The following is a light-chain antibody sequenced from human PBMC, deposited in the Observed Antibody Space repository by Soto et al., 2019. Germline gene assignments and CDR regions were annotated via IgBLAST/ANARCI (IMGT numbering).Light chain of an antibody. CDR1: QGISNY. CDR3: QKYKSAPIT. Sequence: DIQMTQSPSSLSASVGDRVTITCRASQGISNYFAWYQQKPGKVPKLLIYAASTLHSGVPSRFSSSGSGTEFTLTISSLQPEDVATYFCQKYKSAPITFGQGTRLEIK. J-gene: IGKJ5*01. CDR2: AAS. V-gene: IGKV1-27*01.